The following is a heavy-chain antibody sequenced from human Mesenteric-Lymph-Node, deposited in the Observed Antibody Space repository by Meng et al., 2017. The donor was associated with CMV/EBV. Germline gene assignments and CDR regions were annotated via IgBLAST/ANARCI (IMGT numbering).Heavy chain of an antibody. CDR1: GFTFSSYA. V-gene: IGHV3-23*01. Sequence: GGSLRLSCAASGFTFSSYAMSWVRQAPGKGLEWVSAISGSGGSTYYADSVKGRFTISRDDSKNTLYLQMNSLRVEDTAVYYCAKDHQYGTRGDFDYWGQGTLVTVSS. D-gene: IGHD3-10*01. CDR2: ISGSGGST. J-gene: IGHJ4*02. CDR3: AKDHQYGTRGDFDY.